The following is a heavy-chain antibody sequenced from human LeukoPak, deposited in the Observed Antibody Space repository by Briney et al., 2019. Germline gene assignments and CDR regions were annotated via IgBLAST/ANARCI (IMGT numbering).Heavy chain of an antibody. V-gene: IGHV3-23*01. J-gene: IGHJ5*02. D-gene: IGHD3-10*01. CDR2: ISASGDNT. CDR1: GFTFSAYG. Sequence: GGSLRLSCAASGFTFSAYGMTWVRQAPGKGLEWVSTISASGDNTYYADSVKGRFTISRDNSKKKLYLQMNSLRAEDTAVYYCAKGYYGSGTYGWFDPWGQGTLVTVSS. CDR3: AKGYYGSGTYGWFDP.